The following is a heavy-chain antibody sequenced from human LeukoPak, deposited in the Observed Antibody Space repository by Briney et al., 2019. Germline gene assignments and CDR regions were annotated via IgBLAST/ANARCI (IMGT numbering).Heavy chain of an antibody. CDR2: ISSSSSYI. J-gene: IGHJ2*01. CDR3: ARELGDYGGNTRYFYL. D-gene: IGHD4-23*01. Sequence: PGGSLRLSCAASGFTFSSYSMNWVRQAPGKGLEWVSSISSSSSYIYYADSVKGRFTISRDNAKNSLYLQMNSQRAEDTAVYYCARELGDYGGNTRYFYLWRRGTLVTVSS. CDR1: GFTFSSYS. V-gene: IGHV3-21*01.